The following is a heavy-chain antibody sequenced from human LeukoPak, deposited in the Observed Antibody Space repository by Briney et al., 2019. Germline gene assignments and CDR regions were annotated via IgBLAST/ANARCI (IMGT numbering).Heavy chain of an antibody. CDR3: ARGPGGYSYGYGPDY. J-gene: IGHJ4*02. CDR1: GGSFSGYY. Sequence: TTSETLSLTCAVYGGSFSGYYWSWIRQPPGKGLEWIGEINHSGSTNYNPSLKSRVTISVDTSKNQFSLKLSSVTAADTAVHYCARGPGGYSYGYGPDYWGQGTLVTVSS. V-gene: IGHV4-34*01. CDR2: INHSGST. D-gene: IGHD5-18*01.